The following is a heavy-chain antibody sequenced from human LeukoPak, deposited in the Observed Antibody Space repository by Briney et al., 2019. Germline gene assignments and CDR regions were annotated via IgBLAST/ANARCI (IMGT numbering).Heavy chain of an antibody. CDR2: IYHSGST. CDR1: GGSLSSSNW. CDR3: ASRVVVVRRYYYYYGMDV. J-gene: IGHJ6*04. D-gene: IGHD2-2*01. V-gene: IGHV4-4*02. Sequence: SGTLSLTCAVSGGSLSSSNWWSWVRQPPGKGLEWIGEIYHSGSTNYNPSLKSRVTISVDKSKNQFSLKLSSVTAADTAVYHCASRVVVVRRYYYYYGMDVWGKGTTVTVSS.